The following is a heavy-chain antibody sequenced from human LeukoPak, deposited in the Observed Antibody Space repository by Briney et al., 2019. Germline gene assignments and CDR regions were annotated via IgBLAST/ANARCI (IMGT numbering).Heavy chain of an antibody. CDR2: IYPGNSDT. CDR3: ARWGTVARFIVDY. CDR1: GYTFTTYW. V-gene: IGHV5-51*01. J-gene: IGHJ4*02. Sequence: GESLKISCKGSGYTFTTYWIGWVRQMPGKGLEWMGIIYPGNSDTRYSPSFQGQVTISADKSIGTAYLQWSSLKASDTAMYYCARWGTVARFIVDYWGQGTLVTVSS. D-gene: IGHD4-17*01.